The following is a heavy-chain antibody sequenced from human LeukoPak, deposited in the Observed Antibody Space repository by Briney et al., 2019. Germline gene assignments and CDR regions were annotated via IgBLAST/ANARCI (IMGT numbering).Heavy chain of an antibody. CDR2: IYSGGST. V-gene: IGHV3-53*01. J-gene: IGHJ4*02. Sequence: GGSLRLSCAASGFTVSSNYMSWVRQAPGKGLEWVSVIYSGGSTYYADSVKGRFTISRDNSKNTLYLQMNSLRAEDTAVYYCATGHCSSTSCFPFDYWGQGTLVTVSS. D-gene: IGHD2-2*01. CDR1: GFTVSSNY. CDR3: ATGHCSSTSCFPFDY.